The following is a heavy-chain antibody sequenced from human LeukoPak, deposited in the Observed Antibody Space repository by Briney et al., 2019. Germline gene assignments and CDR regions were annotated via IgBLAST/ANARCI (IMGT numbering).Heavy chain of an antibody. CDR1: GFTFSNYN. Sequence: GGSLRLSCAASGFTFSNYNMSWVRQAPGKGLEWVSVIYSGGSTYYADSVKGRFTISRDNSKNTLYLQMNSLRAEDTAVYYCARVGCEVPDGGGSCYSRYMDVWGKGTTVTISS. J-gene: IGHJ6*03. CDR2: IYSGGST. V-gene: IGHV3-53*01. D-gene: IGHD2-15*01. CDR3: ARVGCEVPDGGGSCYSRYMDV.